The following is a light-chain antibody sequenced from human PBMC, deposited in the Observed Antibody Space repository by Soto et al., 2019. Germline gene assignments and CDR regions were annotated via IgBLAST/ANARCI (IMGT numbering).Light chain of an antibody. CDR3: QQFKNYPIT. CDR1: ADISSY. J-gene: IGKJ5*01. V-gene: IGKV1-9*01. Sequence: IQLTQSPSSLSASVGDRVTFTCRASADISSYLVWYQQKPGAAPKLLIYAASALHSGVPSRFSGSGSGTDFTLTISSLHPEDFAVYFCQQFKNYPITFGQGTRLEIK. CDR2: AAS.